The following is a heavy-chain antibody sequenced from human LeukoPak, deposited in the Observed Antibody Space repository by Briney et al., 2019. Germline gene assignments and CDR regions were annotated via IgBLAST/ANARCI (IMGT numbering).Heavy chain of an antibody. CDR3: ARDVAAAGTLDFGY. D-gene: IGHD6-13*01. CDR1: GGSFSSYA. CDR2: IIPIFGTA. J-gene: IGHJ4*02. V-gene: IGHV1-69*06. Sequence: SVKVSCKASGGSFSSYAISWVRQAPGQGPEWMGGIIPIFGTANYAQKFQGRVTITADKSTSTAYMELSSLRSEDTAVYYCARDVAAAGTLDFGYWGQGTLVTVSS.